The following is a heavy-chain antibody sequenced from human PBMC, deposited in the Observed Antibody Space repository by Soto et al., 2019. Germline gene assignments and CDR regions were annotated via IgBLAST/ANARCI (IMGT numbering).Heavy chain of an antibody. D-gene: IGHD2-2*01. Sequence: SVKVSCKASGCTFSSYAISCVRQAPGQVLEWMGGIIPIFGTANYAQKFQGRVTITADESTSTAYMELSSLRSEDTAVYYCAIDIVVVPAALSPNWFDPWGQGTLVTVSS. CDR2: IIPIFGTA. CDR3: AIDIVVVPAALSPNWFDP. CDR1: GCTFSSYA. J-gene: IGHJ5*02. V-gene: IGHV1-69*13.